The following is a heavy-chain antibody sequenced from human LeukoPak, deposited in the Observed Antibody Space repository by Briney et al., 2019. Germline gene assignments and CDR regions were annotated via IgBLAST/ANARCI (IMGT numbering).Heavy chain of an antibody. Sequence: SETLSLTCTVSGGSISSSTYYWGWIRQPPGKRLEWIGSIYYSGSPYYNPSLKSRVTISVDTSKNQFSLKMTSVTAADTAVYYCARTNRYAGGARHFDYWGQGTLVTVSS. CDR3: ARTNRYAGGARHFDY. CDR2: IYYSGSP. CDR1: GGSISSSTYY. D-gene: IGHD1-14*01. V-gene: IGHV4-39*07. J-gene: IGHJ4*02.